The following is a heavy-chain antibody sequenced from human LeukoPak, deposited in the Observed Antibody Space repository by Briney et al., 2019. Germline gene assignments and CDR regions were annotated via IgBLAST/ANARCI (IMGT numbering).Heavy chain of an antibody. D-gene: IGHD6-19*01. CDR3: ASHSVRQWPDY. CDR1: GVSISSGNW. CDR2: IYHSGST. J-gene: IGHJ4*02. V-gene: IGHV4-4*02. Sequence: SETLSLTCAVSGVSISSGNWWSWVRQPPGKGLEWIGEIYHSGSTNYNPSLKSRVTISVDKSKNQFSLKLSSVTAADTAVYYCASHSVRQWPDYWGQGTLVTVSS.